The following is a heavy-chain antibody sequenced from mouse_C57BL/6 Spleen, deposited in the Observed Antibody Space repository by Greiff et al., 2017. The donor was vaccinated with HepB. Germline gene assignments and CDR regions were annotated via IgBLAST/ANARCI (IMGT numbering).Heavy chain of an antibody. CDR1: GYAFTNYL. J-gene: IGHJ2*01. CDR2: INPGSGGT. CDR3: ASGYFDY. V-gene: IGHV1-54*01. Sequence: VKLQESGAELVRPGTSVKVSCKASGYAFTNYLIEWVKQRPGQGLEWIGVINPGSGGTNYNEKFKGKATLTADKSSSTAYMQLSSLTSEDSAVYFCASGYFDYWGQGTTLTVSS.